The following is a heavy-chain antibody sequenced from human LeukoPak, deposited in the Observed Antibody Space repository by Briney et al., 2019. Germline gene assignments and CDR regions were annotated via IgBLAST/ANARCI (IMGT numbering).Heavy chain of an antibody. CDR3: AKEGRGSYSAGSYYYGMDV. Sequence: GGSLRLSCAASGFTFSSYAMSWVRQAPGKGLEWVSTISGSGGSTCYVDSVKGRFTISRDNSKNTLYLQMNSLRAEDTAVYYCAKEGRGSYSAGSYYYGMDVWGQGTTVTVSS. J-gene: IGHJ6*02. D-gene: IGHD3-16*01. CDR2: ISGSGGST. CDR1: GFTFSSYA. V-gene: IGHV3-23*01.